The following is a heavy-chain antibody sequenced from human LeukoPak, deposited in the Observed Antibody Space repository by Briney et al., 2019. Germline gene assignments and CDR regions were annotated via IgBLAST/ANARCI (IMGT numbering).Heavy chain of an antibody. CDR1: GYSFTSYW. CDR3: ARLPLRLTGYYRFPLDY. Sequence: SGESLRISCKGSGYSFTSYWISWVRQMPGKGLGWMGRIDPSDSYTNYSPSFQGHVTISADKSISTAYLQWSSLKASDTAMYYCARLPLRLTGYYRFPLDYWGQGTLVTVSS. CDR2: IDPSDSYT. J-gene: IGHJ4*02. D-gene: IGHD3-9*01. V-gene: IGHV5-10-1*01.